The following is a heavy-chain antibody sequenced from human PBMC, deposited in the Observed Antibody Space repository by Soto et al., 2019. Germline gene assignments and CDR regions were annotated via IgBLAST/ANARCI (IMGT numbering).Heavy chain of an antibody. V-gene: IGHV4-39*01. J-gene: IGHJ6*02. CDR1: GDSISSSSNY. CDR2: VYYSGSA. Sequence: PSETLSLTCTVSGDSISSSSNYWGWIRQPPGKGLEWIGSVYYSGSAYYSSSLKSRVTISVDTSKNHFSLQLSSVTAADAAVYFCARHSPGYYYFGMDVWGQGTTVTVS. CDR3: ARHSPGYYYFGMDV.